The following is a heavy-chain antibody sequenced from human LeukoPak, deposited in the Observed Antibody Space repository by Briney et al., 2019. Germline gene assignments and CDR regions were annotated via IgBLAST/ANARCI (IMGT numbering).Heavy chain of an antibody. CDR1: GFTFSSYA. CDR2: ISGSGGST. Sequence: GGSLRLSCAASGFTFSSYAVSWVRQAPGKGLEWVSAISGSGGSTYYADSVKGRFTISRDNCKNTLYLQMNSLRAEDTAVYYCAKVRSGWSHGNYWGQGTLVTVSS. CDR3: AKVRSGWSHGNY. D-gene: IGHD6-19*01. J-gene: IGHJ4*02. V-gene: IGHV3-23*01.